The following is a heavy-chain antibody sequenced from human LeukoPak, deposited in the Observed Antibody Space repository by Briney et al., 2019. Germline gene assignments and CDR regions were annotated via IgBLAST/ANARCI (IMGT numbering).Heavy chain of an antibody. D-gene: IGHD1-26*01. CDR2: INWNGGST. CDR3: ASGGIYYGAAFDF. J-gene: IGHJ4*02. CDR1: GFTSSSYA. Sequence: GGSLRLSCAASGFTSSSYAMSWVRQAPGKGLEWVSGINWNGGSTGYADSVKGRFTISRDNAKNSLYLQMNSLRAEDTALYYCASGGIYYGAAFDFWGQGSLVTVSA. V-gene: IGHV3-20*04.